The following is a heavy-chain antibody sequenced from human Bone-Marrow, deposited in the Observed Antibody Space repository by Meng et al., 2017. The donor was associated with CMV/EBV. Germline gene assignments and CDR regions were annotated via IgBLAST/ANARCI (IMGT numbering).Heavy chain of an antibody. V-gene: IGHV6-1*01. CDR2: TYYRSKWYN. CDR1: GDSVSSNSAA. J-gene: IGHJ4*02. CDR3: ARDPKRGLGSYHE. D-gene: IGHD3-16*02. Sequence: SETLSLTCAISGDSVSSNSAAWNWIRQSPSRGLEWLGRTYYRSKWYNDYAVSVKSRITSNPDTFKNQFSLQLNSVTPEDTAVYYCARDPKRGLGSYHEWGQGTLVTVSS.